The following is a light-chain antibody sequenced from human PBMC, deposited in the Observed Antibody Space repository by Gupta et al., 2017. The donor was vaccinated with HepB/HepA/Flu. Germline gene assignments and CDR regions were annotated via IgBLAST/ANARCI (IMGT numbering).Light chain of an antibody. CDR2: GAS. CDR1: HSVTSSH. V-gene: IGKV3-20*01. CDR3: QQDGSSPYT. Sequence: EIVLTPSPGTLSLSPGERASLSCRASHSVTSSHLAWYQQKPGQAPRLLIYGASRRATGIPDKFSGSGSGTDFTLTISRLEPEDFAVYYCQQDGSSPYTFGQWTKLEI. J-gene: IGKJ2*01.